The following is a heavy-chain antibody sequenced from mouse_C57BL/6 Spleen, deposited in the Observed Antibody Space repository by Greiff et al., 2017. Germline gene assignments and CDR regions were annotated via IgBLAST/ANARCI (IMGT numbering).Heavy chain of an antibody. CDR3: ARQGDDGYYYAMDY. CDR1: GFTFSSYG. CDR2: ISSGGSYT. V-gene: IGHV5-6*01. Sequence: EVQRVESGGDLVKPGGSLKLSCAASGFTFSSYGMSWVRQTPDKRLEWVATISSGGSYTYYPDSVKGRFTISRDNAKNTLYLQMSSLKSEDTAMYYCARQGDDGYYYAMDYWGQGTSVTVSS. J-gene: IGHJ4*01. D-gene: IGHD2-12*01.